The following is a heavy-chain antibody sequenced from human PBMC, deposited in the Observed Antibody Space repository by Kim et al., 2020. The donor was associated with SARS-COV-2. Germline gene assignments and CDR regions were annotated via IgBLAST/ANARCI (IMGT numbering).Heavy chain of an antibody. J-gene: IGHJ6*02. V-gene: IGHV4-31*03. CDR3: ARAEKYHYGSGSPGIDV. CDR2: IYYSGST. CDR1: GGSISSGDYY. Sequence: SETLSLTCIVSGGSISSGDYYWTWIRQHPGEGLEWIGYIYYSGSTYYNPSLKSRLTISLDTSKNQFSLKLSSVTAADTAVYYCARAEKYHYGSGSPGIDVWGQGTTVTVSS. D-gene: IGHD3-10*01.